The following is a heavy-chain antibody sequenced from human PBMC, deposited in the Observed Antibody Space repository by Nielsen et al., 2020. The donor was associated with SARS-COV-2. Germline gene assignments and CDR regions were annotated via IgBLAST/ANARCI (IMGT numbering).Heavy chain of an antibody. CDR1: GGSISSGDYY. V-gene: IGHV4-30-4*01. CDR2: IYYSGST. Sequence: SETLSLTCTVSGGSISSGDYYWSWIRQPPGKGLEWIGYIYYSGSTYYNPSLKSRVTISVDTSKNQFSLKLSSVTAADTAVYYCASIVVVPVGHAFDIWGQGTMVTVSS. CDR3: ASIVVVPVGHAFDI. J-gene: IGHJ3*02. D-gene: IGHD2-2*01.